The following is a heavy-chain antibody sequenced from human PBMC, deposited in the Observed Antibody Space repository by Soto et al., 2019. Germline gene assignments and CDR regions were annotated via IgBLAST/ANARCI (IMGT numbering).Heavy chain of an antibody. V-gene: IGHV3-23*01. Sequence: EVPLLESGGGLVQPGGSLRLSCAASGFTFSSYAMSWVRQAPGKGLEWVSASSGSGGSTYYADSVKGRFTISRDNSKNTLYLQMNSLRAEDTAVYYCVLWPPYYFDYWGQGTLVTVSS. D-gene: IGHD3-10*01. CDR2: SSGSGGST. J-gene: IGHJ4*02. CDR1: GFTFSSYA. CDR3: VLWPPYYFDY.